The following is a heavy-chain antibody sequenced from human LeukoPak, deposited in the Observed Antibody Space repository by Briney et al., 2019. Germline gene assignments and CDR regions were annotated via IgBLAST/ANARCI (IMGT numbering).Heavy chain of an antibody. CDR3: ARRAGAYSHPYDY. CDR1: GFTVSSNS. D-gene: IGHD4/OR15-4a*01. V-gene: IGHV3-53*01. J-gene: IGHJ4*02. CDR2: IYSDNT. Sequence: GGSLRLSCTVSGFTVSSNSMSWVRQAPGKGLEWVSFIYSDNTHYSDSVKGRFTISRDNSKNALYLQMNSLRAEDTAVYYCARRAGAYSHPYDYWGQGTLVTVSS.